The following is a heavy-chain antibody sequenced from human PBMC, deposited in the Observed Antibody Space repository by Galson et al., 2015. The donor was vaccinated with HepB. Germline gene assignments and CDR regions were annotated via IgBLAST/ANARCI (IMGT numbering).Heavy chain of an antibody. CDR1: GFTFSSNG. D-gene: IGHD6-13*01. V-gene: IGHV3-7*03. Sequence: SLRLSCAASGFTFSSNGMSWVRQAPGKGLEWVANINRDGREKYYVDSVTGRFTTSIDNTRNSLYMQMNSLRAEDTAVYYCARVPAAASFDYWGQGTLVTVSS. CDR2: INRDGREK. CDR3: ARVPAAASFDY. J-gene: IGHJ4*02.